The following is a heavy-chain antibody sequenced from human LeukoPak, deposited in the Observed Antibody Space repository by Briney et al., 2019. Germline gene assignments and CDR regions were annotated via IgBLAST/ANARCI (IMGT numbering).Heavy chain of an antibody. J-gene: IGHJ4*02. CDR2: IWYDGSNK. CDR3: ARGGLLATITSKRAFDY. Sequence: PGGSLRLSCAASGFTFSSYGMHWVRQAPGKGLEWVAVIWYDGSNKYYADSVKGRFTISRDNSKNTLYLQMNSLRAEDTAVYYCARGGLLATITSKRAFDYWGQGTLVTVSS. D-gene: IGHD5-12*01. CDR1: GFTFSSYG. V-gene: IGHV3-33*01.